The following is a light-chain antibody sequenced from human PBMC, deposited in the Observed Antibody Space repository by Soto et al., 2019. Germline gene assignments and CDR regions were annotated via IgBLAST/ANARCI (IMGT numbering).Light chain of an antibody. CDR3: QQYVHWHPGA. J-gene: IGKJ1*01. CDR2: DTS. Sequence: EIVVTQSTATLSVSPGERVTLSCRASQSVSSSLAWYQQRPGQAPRLLIYDTSTRAAGMAARFSGSGSGTEFTPTISSLQSEDSAVYYCQQYVHWHPGAFGQGTKVEIK. CDR1: QSVSSS. V-gene: IGKV3-15*01.